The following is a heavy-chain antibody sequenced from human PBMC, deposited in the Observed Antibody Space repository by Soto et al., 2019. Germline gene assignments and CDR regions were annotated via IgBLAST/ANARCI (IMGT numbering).Heavy chain of an antibody. Sequence: QVQLVQSGAEVKKPGSSVKVSCKASGGNLSSYAISWVRQAPGQGLEWMGGIIPIFGTANYAQKFQGRVTINADKSTSTAYMELSSLRSEDTAVYYCARHDDFGSGFGYCGQGTLVTVSS. D-gene: IGHD3-3*01. CDR2: IIPIFGTA. CDR1: GGNLSSYA. J-gene: IGHJ4*02. CDR3: ARHDDFGSGFGY. V-gene: IGHV1-69*06.